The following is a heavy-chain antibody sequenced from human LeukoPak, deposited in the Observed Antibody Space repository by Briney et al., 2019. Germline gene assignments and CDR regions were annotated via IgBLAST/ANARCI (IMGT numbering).Heavy chain of an antibody. Sequence: SETLSLTCTVSGGSISSYYWSWIRQPPGKGLEWIGEINHSGSTNYNPSLKSRVTISVDTSKNQFSLKLSSVTAADTAVYYCARVTGYMIEDYFDYWGQGILVTVSS. V-gene: IGHV4-34*01. J-gene: IGHJ4*02. CDR3: ARVTGYMIEDYFDY. D-gene: IGHD3-9*01. CDR1: GGSISSYY. CDR2: INHSGST.